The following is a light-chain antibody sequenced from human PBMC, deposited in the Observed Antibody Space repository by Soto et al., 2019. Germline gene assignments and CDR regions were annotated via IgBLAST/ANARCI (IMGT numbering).Light chain of an antibody. J-gene: IGKJ2*01. V-gene: IGKV3-20*01. CDR3: QHYGSSPPDS. CDR1: QSVSTKY. Sequence: EIVLTQSPGTLSWSPGERVTLSCSARQSVSTKYVAWYRQKPGQAPSLLIYGTSNRAAGVPDRFSATGSGTDVSLTISRLQPEDFAVYYCQHYGSSPPDSFGQGTKLEIK. CDR2: GTS.